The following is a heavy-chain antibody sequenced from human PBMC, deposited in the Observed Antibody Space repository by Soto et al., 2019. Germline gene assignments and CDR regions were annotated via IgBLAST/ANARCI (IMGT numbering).Heavy chain of an antibody. V-gene: IGHV3-66*01. D-gene: IGHD4-17*01. J-gene: IGHJ4*02. CDR2: TYSGGDT. CDR3: ARYVPVTALRY. CDR1: GVTVGNNY. Sequence: EVRLVESGGGLVQPGGSLRLSCAASGVTVGNNYMSWVRQAPGKGLEWVSVTYSGGDTRYGECVKGRFTMSRDSTKNTVYLQMDSMRAEDIALYFCARYVPVTALRYWGQGSLVTVSS.